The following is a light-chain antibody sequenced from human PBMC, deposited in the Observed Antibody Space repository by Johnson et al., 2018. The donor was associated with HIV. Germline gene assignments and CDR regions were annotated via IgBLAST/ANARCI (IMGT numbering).Light chain of an antibody. CDR1: RSNIGNNY. CDR3: GTWDNSLSAPYV. CDR2: ENN. V-gene: IGLV1-51*02. J-gene: IGLJ1*01. Sequence: QSVLTQPPSVSAAPGQKVTISCSGSRSNIGNNYVSWYQQLPGTAPKLLIYENNKRPSGIPDRFSGSKSGTSATLGINGLQTGDEADYYCGTWDNSLSAPYVFGPGTKVTVL.